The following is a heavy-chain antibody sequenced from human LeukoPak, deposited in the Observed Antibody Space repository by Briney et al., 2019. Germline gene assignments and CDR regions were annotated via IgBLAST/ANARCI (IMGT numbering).Heavy chain of an antibody. D-gene: IGHD3-10*01. Sequence: GGSLRLSCAASGFTFSSYAMSWVRQAPGKGLEWVSAISGSGGSTYYADSVKGRFTISRDNSKNTLYLQMNSLRAEDTAVYYCAKASTMVRGVIITRGYFDYWGQGTLVTVSS. CDR3: AKASTMVRGVIITRGYFDY. J-gene: IGHJ4*02. CDR2: ISGSGGST. CDR1: GFTFSSYA. V-gene: IGHV3-23*01.